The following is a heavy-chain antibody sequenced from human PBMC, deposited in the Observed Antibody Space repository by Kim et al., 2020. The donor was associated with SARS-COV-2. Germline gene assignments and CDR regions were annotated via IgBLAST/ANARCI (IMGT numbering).Heavy chain of an antibody. Sequence: GGSLRLSCAASGFTFSDYYISWIRQAPGKGLEWVSYISSSGSTIYYADSVKGRFTISRDNAKNSLYLQMNSLRAEDTAVYYCASTTRILYWWPSGAFDIWGQGTMVTVSS. CDR3: ASTTRILYWWPSGAFDI. J-gene: IGHJ3*02. V-gene: IGHV3-11*01. CDR1: GFTFSDYY. CDR2: ISSSGSTI. D-gene: IGHD2-8*02.